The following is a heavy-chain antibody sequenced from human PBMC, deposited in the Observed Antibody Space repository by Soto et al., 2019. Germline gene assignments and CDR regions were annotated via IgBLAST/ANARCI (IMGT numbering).Heavy chain of an antibody. CDR2: INHSGST. D-gene: IGHD7-27*01. J-gene: IGHJ4*02. Sequence: QVQLQQWGAGLLKPSETLSLTCAVYGGSFSGYYWNWIRQPPGKGLEWIGEINHSGSTNYNPSLKXRGTISVDTSKNQFSLKLSSVTAADTAVYYCARGWGRIFDYWGQGTLVTVSS. CDR3: ARGWGRIFDY. CDR1: GGSFSGYY. V-gene: IGHV4-34*01.